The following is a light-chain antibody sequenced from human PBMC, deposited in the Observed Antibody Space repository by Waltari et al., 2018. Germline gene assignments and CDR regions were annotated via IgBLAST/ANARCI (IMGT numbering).Light chain of an antibody. V-gene: IGKV1-9*01. CDR2: AAS. J-gene: IGKJ4*01. Sequence: DIQLTQSPSFLSASVGDRVTFTCRASRDIRNYLAWYQQKSGKAPKLLIFAASTLQSGVPSRFSGSGSGTEFTLTISRLQPEDLATYYCQQPPGTFGGGTKVEIK. CDR1: RDIRNY. CDR3: QQPPGT.